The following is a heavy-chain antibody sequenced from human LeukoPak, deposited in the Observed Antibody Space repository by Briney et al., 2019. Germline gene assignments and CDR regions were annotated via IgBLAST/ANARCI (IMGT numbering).Heavy chain of an antibody. Sequence: ASVKVSCKASGYTFTSYYMHWVRQAPGQGLEWMGIINPSGGSTSYAQKFQGRVTMTRDMSTSTVYMELSSLRSEDTAVYYCARATPPDPSLVPAAPGDYWSQGTLVTVSP. CDR3: ARATPPDPSLVPAAPGDY. V-gene: IGHV1-46*01. CDR1: GYTFTSYY. J-gene: IGHJ4*02. CDR2: INPSGGST. D-gene: IGHD2-2*01.